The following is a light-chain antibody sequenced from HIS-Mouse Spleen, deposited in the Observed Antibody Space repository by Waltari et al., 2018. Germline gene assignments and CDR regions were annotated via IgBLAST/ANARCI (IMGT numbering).Light chain of an antibody. CDR2: AAS. CDR3: QQSWT. V-gene: IGKV1-39*01. J-gene: IGKJ3*01. CDR1: QSISSY. Sequence: DIQMTQSPSSLSASVGDRVTITCRASQSISSYLNWYQQKPGKAPKLLIYAASSLQSGVPSRFSGSGSGTEFTLTISSLQPEDFATYYCQQSWTFGPGTKVDIK.